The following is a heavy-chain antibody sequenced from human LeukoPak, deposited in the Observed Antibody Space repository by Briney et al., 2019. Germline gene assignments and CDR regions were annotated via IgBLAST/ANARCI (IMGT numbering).Heavy chain of an antibody. CDR3: ARDDYGSDY. Sequence: SVKVSCKASGGTFSNYAISWVRQAPGQGLEWMGGIIPIFGTANYAQKFRGRVTMTSDTSTTTVYLQLNNLRSDDTAMYYCARDDYGSDYWGQGTLVTVSS. J-gene: IGHJ4*02. D-gene: IGHD4/OR15-4a*01. CDR2: IIPIFGTA. CDR1: GGTFSNYA. V-gene: IGHV1-69*05.